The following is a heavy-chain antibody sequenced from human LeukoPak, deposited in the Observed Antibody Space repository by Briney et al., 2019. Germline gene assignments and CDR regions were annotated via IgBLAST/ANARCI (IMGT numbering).Heavy chain of an antibody. CDR2: ISFNGSNT. CDR3: AKGGPTGDLRSPGRDW. CDR1: GFTFSTYT. J-gene: IGHJ4*02. D-gene: IGHD7-27*01. V-gene: IGHV3-30-3*01. Sequence: GRSLRLSCAVSGFTFSTYTMHWVRQAPGKGLEWVAFISFNGSNTYYADSVKGRFTISRDNPKNTLYLQMNSLRAEDTAVYYCAKGGPTGDLRSPGRDWWGQGALVTVSS.